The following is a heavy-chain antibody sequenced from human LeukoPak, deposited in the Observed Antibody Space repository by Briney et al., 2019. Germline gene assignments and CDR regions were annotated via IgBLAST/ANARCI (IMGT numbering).Heavy chain of an antibody. CDR2: IWYDGSNK. CDR3: ARGRITMVRGPGRDAFDI. V-gene: IGHV3-33*01. CDR1: GSTFSSYG. Sequence: GGSLRLSCAASGSTFSSYGMHWVRQAPGKGLEWVAVIWYDGSNKYYADSVKGRFTISRDNSKNTLYLQMNSLRAEDTAVYYCARGRITMVRGPGRDAFDIWGQGTMVTVSS. J-gene: IGHJ3*02. D-gene: IGHD3-10*01.